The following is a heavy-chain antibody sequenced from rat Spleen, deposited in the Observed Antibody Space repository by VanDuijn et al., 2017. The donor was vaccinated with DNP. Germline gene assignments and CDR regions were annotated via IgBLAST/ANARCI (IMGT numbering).Heavy chain of an antibody. J-gene: IGHJ2*01. CDR3: ARGPNYGGYLDYFDY. CDR1: GFNFNDYW. V-gene: IGHV4-2*01. Sequence: EVKLVESGGGLVQPGRSLKLSCAASGFNFNDYWMGWVRQAPGKGLEWIGQINKDSSTINYNPSLKEKITISRDNAQNTLYLQMSKLISEDTAIYYCARGPNYGGYLDYFDYWGQGVMVTVSS. D-gene: IGHD1-11*01. CDR2: INKDSSTI.